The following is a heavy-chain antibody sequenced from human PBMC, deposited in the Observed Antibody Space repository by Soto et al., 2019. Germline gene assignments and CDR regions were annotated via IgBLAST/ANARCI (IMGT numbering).Heavy chain of an antibody. J-gene: IGHJ4*02. V-gene: IGHV3-74*01. D-gene: IGHD2-2*01. CDR2: INTDGSST. CDR1: GFSFSNYW. Sequence: GGSLRLSCADSGFSFSNYWMHWLRQGPEKGLVWVSRINTDGSSTNYADSVRGRFTISRDNAKSTLYLQMNSLRAEDTAVYYCARVPDYWGQGILVTVSS. CDR3: ARVPDY.